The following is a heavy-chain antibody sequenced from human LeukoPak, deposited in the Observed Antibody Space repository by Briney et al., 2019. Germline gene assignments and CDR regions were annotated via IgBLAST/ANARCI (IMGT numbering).Heavy chain of an antibody. J-gene: IGHJ5*02. CDR3: ARDLDGDYWSDP. CDR1: GGSISSSSYY. D-gene: IGHD4-17*01. CDR2: IYYSGST. Sequence: SETLSLTCTVSGGSISSSSYYWGWIRQPPGKGLEWIGSIYYSGSTYYNPSLKSRVTISVDTSKNQFSLKLSSVTAADTAVYYCARDLDGDYWSDPWGQGTLVTVSS. V-gene: IGHV4-39*02.